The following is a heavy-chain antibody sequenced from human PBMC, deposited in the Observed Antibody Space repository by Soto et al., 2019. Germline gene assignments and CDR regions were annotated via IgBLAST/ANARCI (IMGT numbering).Heavy chain of an antibody. V-gene: IGHV1-18*01. CDR2: INTYNGNT. CDR3: ARGVGSGTYYNQYNWFDP. D-gene: IGHD3-10*01. CDR1: GYTFTSYG. J-gene: IGHJ5*02. Sequence: ASVKVSCKASGYTFTSYGISWVRQAPGQGLEWMGWINTYNGNTNHAQQLQGRVTMTTDTSTSTAYMELRSLRSDDTAVYYCARGVGSGTYYNQYNWFDPWGQGTLVTV.